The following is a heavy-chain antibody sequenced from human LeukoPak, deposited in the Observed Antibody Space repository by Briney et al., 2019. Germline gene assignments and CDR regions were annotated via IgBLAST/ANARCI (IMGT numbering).Heavy chain of an antibody. CDR1: GGSISSYY. V-gene: IGHV4-59*12. CDR3: AREMYYYGSASQEYYYYMDV. Sequence: SETLSLTCTVSGGSISSYYWSWIRQPPGKGLEWIGYIYYSGSTNYNPSLKSRVTISVDTSKNQFSLKLSSVTAADTAVYYCAREMYYYGSASQEYYYYMDVWGKGTTVTVSS. D-gene: IGHD3-10*01. CDR2: IYYSGST. J-gene: IGHJ6*03.